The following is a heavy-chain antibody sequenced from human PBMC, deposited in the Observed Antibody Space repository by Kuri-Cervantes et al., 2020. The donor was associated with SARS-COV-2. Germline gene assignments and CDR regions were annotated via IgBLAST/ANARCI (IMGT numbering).Heavy chain of an antibody. D-gene: IGHD2-21*01. J-gene: IGHJ3*02. V-gene: IGHV3-33*01. Sequence: GGSLRLSCAASGFTFSSYGMHWVRQAPGKGLEWVAVIWYDGSNKYYADSVKDRFTISRDNSKNTLYLQMNSLRAEDTAVYYCARAYCGGDCYPEGAFDIWGQGTMVTVSS. CDR1: GFTFSSYG. CDR3: ARAYCGGDCYPEGAFDI. CDR2: IWYDGSNK.